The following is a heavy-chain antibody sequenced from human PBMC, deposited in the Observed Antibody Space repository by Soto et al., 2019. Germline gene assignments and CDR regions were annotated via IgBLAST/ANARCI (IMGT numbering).Heavy chain of an antibody. CDR2: IYYSGST. V-gene: IGHV4-59*01. D-gene: IGHD2-21*02. CDR3: ARDHYYCGGNCLSAFDN. J-gene: IGHJ3*02. Sequence: SETLSLTCTVSGGSISSYYWSWIRQPPGKGLEWIGYIYYSGSTNYNPSLKSRVTISVDTSKNQYSLKLSSVTAADTAVYYCARDHYYCGGNCLSAFDNWGQGTMVPVSS. CDR1: GGSISSYY.